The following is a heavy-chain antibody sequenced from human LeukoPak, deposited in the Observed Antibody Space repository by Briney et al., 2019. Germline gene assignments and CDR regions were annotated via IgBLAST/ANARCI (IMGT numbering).Heavy chain of an antibody. CDR3: AREYYDILTGYNMDV. CDR1: GFTVSSNY. CDR2: IYSGGST. D-gene: IGHD3-9*01. Sequence: GGSLRLSCAASGFTVSSNYMSWVRQAPGKGLEWVSVIYSGGSTYYADSVKGRFTISRDNSKNTLYLQMNSLRAEDTAVYYCAREYYDILTGYNMDVWGKGTTVTISS. V-gene: IGHV3-53*01. J-gene: IGHJ6*03.